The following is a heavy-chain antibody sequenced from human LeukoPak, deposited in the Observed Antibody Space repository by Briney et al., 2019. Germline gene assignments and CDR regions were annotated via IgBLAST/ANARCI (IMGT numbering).Heavy chain of an antibody. CDR2: IYYSGST. V-gene: IGHV4-39*01. J-gene: IGHJ5*02. Sequence: NPSETLSLTGTVSGGSISSSSYYWGWIRQPPGKGLEWIGSIYYSGSTYYNPSLKSRVTISVDTSKNQFSLKLSSVTAADTAVYYCARIMRTGGWFDPWGQGTLVTVSS. D-gene: IGHD3-16*01. CDR3: ARIMRTGGWFDP. CDR1: GGSISSSSYY.